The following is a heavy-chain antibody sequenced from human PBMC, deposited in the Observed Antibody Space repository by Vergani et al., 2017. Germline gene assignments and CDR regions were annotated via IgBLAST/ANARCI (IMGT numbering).Heavy chain of an antibody. D-gene: IGHD3-10*01. J-gene: IGHJ4*02. CDR3: AGSYGSGRFLGY. CDR2: INPSGGST. Sequence: QVQLVQSGAEVKKPGASVKVSCKASGYTFTSYYMHWVRQAPGQGLEWMGIINPSGGSTSYAQKFQGRVTMTRDTSTSTVYMGLSSLGSEDTAVYYCAGSYGSGRFLGYWGQGTLVTVSS. CDR1: GYTFTSYY. V-gene: IGHV1-46*01.